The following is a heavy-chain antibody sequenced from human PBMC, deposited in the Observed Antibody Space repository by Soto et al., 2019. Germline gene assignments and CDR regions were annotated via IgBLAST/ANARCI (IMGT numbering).Heavy chain of an antibody. CDR2: IKKRADGGTA. CDR1: GFTFSNAW. V-gene: IGHV3-15*01. CDR3: TTVNTYSSDSRGHCY. J-gene: IGHJ4*02. D-gene: IGHD3-22*01. Sequence: EVQLVESGGGLVQPGGSLRLSCAASGFTFSNAWMNWVRQAPGKGLEWIGRIKKRADGGTADHATPVKGRFTISRDDSKNTLYLQMNSLKTEDTAVYYCTTVNTYSSDSRGHCYWSQGTLVTVSS.